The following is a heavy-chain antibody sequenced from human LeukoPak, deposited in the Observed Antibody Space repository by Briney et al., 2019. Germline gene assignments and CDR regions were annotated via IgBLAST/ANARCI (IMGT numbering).Heavy chain of an antibody. CDR1: GYSFTGYW. Sequence: GEPLKISCKGSGYSFTGYWIAWVRQMPGKGLEWMGIIYPGDSDTRYSPSFQGQVTISADKSISTAYLQWSSLKASDTAMYYCARQLGSTTGENAFDIWGQGTMVTVSS. V-gene: IGHV5-51*01. D-gene: IGHD2-2*01. CDR2: IYPGDSDT. J-gene: IGHJ3*02. CDR3: ARQLGSTTGENAFDI.